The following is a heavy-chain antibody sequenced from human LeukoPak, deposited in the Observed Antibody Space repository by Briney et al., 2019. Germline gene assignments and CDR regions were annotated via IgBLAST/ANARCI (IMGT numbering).Heavy chain of an antibody. V-gene: IGHV1-2*02. CDR3: ARDSGSYSAEMTEY. D-gene: IGHD1-26*01. J-gene: IGHJ4*02. CDR1: GYTFTGHY. Sequence: ASVKVSCKASGYTFTGHYMHWVRQAPGQGLEWTGWINPNSGGTNYAQKLQGRVTMTTDTSTSTAYMELRSLRSDDTAVYYCARDSGSYSAEMTEYWGQGTLVTVSS. CDR2: INPNSGGT.